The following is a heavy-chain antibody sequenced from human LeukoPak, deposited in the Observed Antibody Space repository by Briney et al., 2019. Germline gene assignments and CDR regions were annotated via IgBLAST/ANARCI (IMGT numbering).Heavy chain of an antibody. CDR2: IYYSGST. D-gene: IGHD1-26*01. CDR3: ARHRSGSYPHRNFDY. J-gene: IGHJ4*02. V-gene: IGHV4-39*01. Sequence: PSETLSLTCTVSGGSISSGSYYWGWIRQPPGAGLEWIGSIYYSGSTYYNPSLKSRVTISVDTSKNQFSLKLSSVTAADTAVYYCARHRSGSYPHRNFDYWGQGTLVTVSS. CDR1: GGSISSGSYY.